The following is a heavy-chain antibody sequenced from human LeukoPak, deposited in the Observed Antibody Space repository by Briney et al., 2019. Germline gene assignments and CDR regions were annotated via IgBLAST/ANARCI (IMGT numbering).Heavy chain of an antibody. CDR2: IYYSGST. CDR1: GGSISSYY. V-gene: IGHV4-59*01. D-gene: IGHD1-1*01. Sequence: PSETLSLTCTVSGGSISSYYWSWIRQSPGKGLEWIGYIYYSGSTNYNPSLKSRVTISVDTSKNQFSLKLSSVTAADTAVYYCARGTGTTMPKGLGYWGQGTLVTVSS. CDR3: ARGTGTTMPKGLGY. J-gene: IGHJ4*02.